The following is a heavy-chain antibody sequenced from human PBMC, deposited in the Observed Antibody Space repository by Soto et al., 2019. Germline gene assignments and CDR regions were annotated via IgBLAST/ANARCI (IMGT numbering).Heavy chain of an antibody. D-gene: IGHD3-9*01. CDR1: GGTFSSYA. J-gene: IGHJ4*02. Sequence: QVQLVQSGAEVKKPGSSVKVSCKASGGTFSSYAISWVRQAPGQGLEWMGGIIPIFGTANYAQKFQGRVTSTADESTSTAYMELSSLRSEDTAVYYCARGFVDYDILTGYYTFDYWGQGTLVTVSS. CDR2: IIPIFGTA. CDR3: ARGFVDYDILTGYYTFDY. V-gene: IGHV1-69*01.